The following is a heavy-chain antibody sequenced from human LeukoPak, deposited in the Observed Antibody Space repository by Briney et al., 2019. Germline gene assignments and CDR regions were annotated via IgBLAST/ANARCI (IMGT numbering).Heavy chain of an antibody. J-gene: IGHJ5*02. D-gene: IGHD5-18*01. Sequence: ASVKVSCKASGYTFTGYYMHWVRQAPGQGLEWMGWINPNSGGTNYAQKFQGRVTMTTDTSISTAYMELSRLRSDDTAVYYCARSDVDTAMVTSKNNWFDPWGQGTLVTVSS. CDR3: ARSDVDTAMVTSKNNWFDP. V-gene: IGHV1-2*02. CDR1: GYTFTGYY. CDR2: INPNSGGT.